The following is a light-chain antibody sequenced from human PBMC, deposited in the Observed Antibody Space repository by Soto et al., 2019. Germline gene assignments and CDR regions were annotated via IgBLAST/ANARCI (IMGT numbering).Light chain of an antibody. CDR1: QSVSSNY. CDR2: GAS. V-gene: IGKV3-20*01. J-gene: IGKJ4*01. Sequence: EIVLTQSPGTLSLSPGERATLSCRASQSVSSNYLAWYQQKPGQAPRLLIYGASSRATGIPDRFSGSGSGTDCTLTISRLEPEEFAVYYCQQYGTSPVTFGGGT. CDR3: QQYGTSPVT.